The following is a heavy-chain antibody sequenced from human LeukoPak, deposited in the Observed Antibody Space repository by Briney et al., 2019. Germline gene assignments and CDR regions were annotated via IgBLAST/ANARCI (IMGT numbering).Heavy chain of an antibody. CDR3: ARDFAGIYDILTGYFSH. CDR1: EFTFSSYS. V-gene: IGHV3-21*01. D-gene: IGHD3-9*01. J-gene: IGHJ4*02. CDR2: ISSSSSYI. Sequence: GGSLRLSCAASEFTFSSYSMNWVRQAPGKGLEWVSSISSSSSYIYYADSVKGRFTISRDNAKNSLYLQMNSLRAEDTAVYYCARDFAGIYDILTGYFSHWGQGTLVTVSS.